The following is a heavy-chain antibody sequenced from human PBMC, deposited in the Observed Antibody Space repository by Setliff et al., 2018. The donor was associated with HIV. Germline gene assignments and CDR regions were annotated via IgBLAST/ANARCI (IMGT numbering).Heavy chain of an antibody. J-gene: IGHJ6*03. CDR3: AREIQFSATTYYYYYMDD. Sequence: CTVSGGSISSYYWSWIRQPAGKGLEWIGRIYASGRTNYNPSLKSRVTLSVDTSKNQFSLKVTSVTAADTAVYYCAREIQFSATTYYYYYMDDWGRGTTGTVS. CDR2: IYASGRT. D-gene: IGHD5-18*01. V-gene: IGHV4-4*07. CDR1: GGSISSYY.